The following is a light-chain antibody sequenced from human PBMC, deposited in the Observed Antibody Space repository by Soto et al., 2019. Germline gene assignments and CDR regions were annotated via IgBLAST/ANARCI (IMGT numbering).Light chain of an antibody. Sequence: EIVMTQSPATLSVSPGERATLSRRASQSVSSNLAWYQQKPGQAPRLLIYGASTRATGIPARFSGSRSGTEFTLTISSLQSEEFAVYYCQQYNKWPYTFGQGTKREIK. V-gene: IGKV3-15*01. CDR3: QQYNKWPYT. J-gene: IGKJ2*01. CDR2: GAS. CDR1: QSVSSN.